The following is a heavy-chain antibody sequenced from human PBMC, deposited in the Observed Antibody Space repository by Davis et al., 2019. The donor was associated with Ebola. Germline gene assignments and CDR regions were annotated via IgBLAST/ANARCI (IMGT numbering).Heavy chain of an antibody. D-gene: IGHD2/OR15-2a*01. Sequence: PGGSLRLSCAVSGFSVSSNYMSWVRQAPGKGLEWVSTYGTSADTYYADSVKGRFTISRDNSKNTLYLQMNGLRVEDTAIYYCAKDNRNIWSEVWGQGTMVTVSS. CDR2: YGTSADT. V-gene: IGHV3-53*01. J-gene: IGHJ3*01. CDR3: AKDNRNIWSEV. CDR1: GFSVSSNY.